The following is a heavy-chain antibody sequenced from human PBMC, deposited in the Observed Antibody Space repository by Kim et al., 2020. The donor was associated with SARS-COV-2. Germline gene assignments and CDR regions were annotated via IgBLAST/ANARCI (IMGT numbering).Heavy chain of an antibody. J-gene: IGHJ4*02. CDR3: AIPRNWKVAY. D-gene: IGHD1-1*01. V-gene: IGHV3-23*01. Sequence: GGSLRLSCAASAFTFSAFDMSWVRQAPGKGLEWVSSISVSGASTYYADSVKGRFTIYRDNSKNILYLQMNSLRADDTALYYCAIPRNWKVAYWGPGTLVTVSS. CDR2: ISVSGAST. CDR1: AFTFSAFD.